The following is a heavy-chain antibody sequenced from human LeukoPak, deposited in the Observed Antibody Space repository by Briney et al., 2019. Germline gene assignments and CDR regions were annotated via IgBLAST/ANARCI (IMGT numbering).Heavy chain of an antibody. CDR3: AEGELSYSFDY. Sequence: ASVKVSFKASGYTFTYRYLHWVRQAPGQALEWMGWITPFNGNTNYAQKFQDRVTITRDRSMSTAYMELSSLRSEDTAMYYCAEGELSYSFDYWGQGTLVTVSS. CDR1: GYTFTYRY. CDR2: ITPFNGNT. D-gene: IGHD3-16*02. V-gene: IGHV1-45*02. J-gene: IGHJ4*02.